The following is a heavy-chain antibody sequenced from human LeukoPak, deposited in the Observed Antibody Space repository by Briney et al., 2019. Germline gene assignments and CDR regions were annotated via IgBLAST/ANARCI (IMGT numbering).Heavy chain of an antibody. Sequence: GGSLRLSCVASGFTFTSYGMHWVRQAPGKGLEWVALIRHDGNDKYYAETVKGRFTISRDNAKNSLYLQMNSLRAEDTAVYYCARDDNDDYWGQGTLVTVSS. CDR3: ARDDNDDY. CDR2: IRHDGNDK. CDR1: GFTFTSYG. V-gene: IGHV3-30*02. J-gene: IGHJ4*02. D-gene: IGHD1-1*01.